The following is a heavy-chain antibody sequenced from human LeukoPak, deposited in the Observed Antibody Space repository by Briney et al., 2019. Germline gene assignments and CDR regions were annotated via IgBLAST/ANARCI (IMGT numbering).Heavy chain of an antibody. Sequence: PGGSLRLSCAASGFTFSSYSMNWVRQAPGKGLEWVGRSRDKRGRYTTEFAAAVRGRFTISRDEPKNSLYLQMNSLRTEDSAVYYCARLYYESAIHHPFDYWGQGTLATVSS. J-gene: IGHJ4*02. V-gene: IGHV3-72*01. CDR2: SRDKRGRYTT. D-gene: IGHD3-16*01. CDR3: ARLYYESAIHHPFDY. CDR1: GFTFSSYS.